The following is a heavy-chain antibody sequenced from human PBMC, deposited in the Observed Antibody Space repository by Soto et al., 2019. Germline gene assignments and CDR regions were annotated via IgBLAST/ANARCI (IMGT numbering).Heavy chain of an antibody. V-gene: IGHV1-18*04. Sequence: QVHLVQSGAEVKNPGASVKVSCKASGYTFTTYGISWVRQAPGQGLEWMGWISTYNGNTNYEQKLQGRVTLTTDTLTSTAYMELRSLRSDDTAVYYCARRGAYCSGGTCYHFDYWGQGTLVTFSS. CDR2: ISTYNGNT. D-gene: IGHD2-15*01. CDR1: GYTFTTYG. J-gene: IGHJ4*02. CDR3: ARRGAYCSGGTCYHFDY.